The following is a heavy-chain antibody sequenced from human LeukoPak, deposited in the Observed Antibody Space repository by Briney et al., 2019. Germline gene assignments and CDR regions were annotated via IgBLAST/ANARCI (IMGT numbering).Heavy chain of an antibody. V-gene: IGHV3-30*04. CDR3: ARNFGPYSTTWYSEDH. J-gene: IGHJ4*02. D-gene: IGHD6-13*01. CDR1: GFTFSSYA. CDR2: ISYDGSNK. Sequence: GGSLRLSCAASGFTFSSYALHWVRQAPGKGLEWVAVISYDGSNKYYADSVKGRFTISRDNSKNTLYLQMNGLRGEDTAVYYCARNFGPYSTTWYSEDHWGQGTLVTVSS.